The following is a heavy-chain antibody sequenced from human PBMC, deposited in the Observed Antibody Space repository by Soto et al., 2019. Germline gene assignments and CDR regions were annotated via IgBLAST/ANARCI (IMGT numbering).Heavy chain of an antibody. CDR1: GFTFSSYS. V-gene: IGHV3-21*01. Sequence: GGSLRLSCAASGFTFSSYSMNWVRQAPGKGLEWVSSISSSSSYIYYADSVKGRFTISRDNAKNSLYLQMNSLRAEDTAVYYCFGDIVPNYSFDSWGQGPLVTAS. CDR2: ISSSSSYI. CDR3: FGDIVPNYSFDS. J-gene: IGHJ4*02. D-gene: IGHD2-8*01.